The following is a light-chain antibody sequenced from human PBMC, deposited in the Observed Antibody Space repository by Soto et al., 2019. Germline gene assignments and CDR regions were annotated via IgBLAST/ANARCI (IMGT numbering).Light chain of an antibody. J-gene: IGKJ5*01. CDR3: QQYNNWPPTT. V-gene: IGKV3-15*01. CDR1: QSVGSN. Sequence: EIVMTQSPATLSVSPGERATPSCRASQSVGSNLAWYQQKPGQAPRLLIFGSSTRATGIPARFSGSGSGTEFTLTISTLQSEDFAIYYCQQYNNWPPTTFGQGTRLEIK. CDR2: GSS.